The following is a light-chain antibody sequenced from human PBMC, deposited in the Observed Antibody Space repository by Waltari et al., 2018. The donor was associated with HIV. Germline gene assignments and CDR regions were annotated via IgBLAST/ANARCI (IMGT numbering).Light chain of an antibody. J-gene: IGLJ3*02. Sequence: GQSITISCTGTNSDVGGYNYVSWYQQHPGKAPKLIIYEVSNRPSGISDRFSGAKSGNTTSLTISGLQAEDEADYYCFSYRSSSTRVFGGGTKLTVL. CDR3: FSYRSSSTRV. CDR2: EVS. CDR1: NSDVGGYNY. V-gene: IGLV2-14*01.